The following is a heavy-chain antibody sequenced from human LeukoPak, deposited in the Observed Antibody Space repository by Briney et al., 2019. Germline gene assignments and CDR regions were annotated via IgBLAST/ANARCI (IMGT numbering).Heavy chain of an antibody. Sequence: KPSETLSLPCTVSGGSISSFYWSWIRQPPGKGLEWIGYIYYSGNTNYNPSLTSRVTISTDTSKNQFSLKLSSVTAADTAVYYSARGMYYYDSSGYYGPAYYFDYWGQGTLVTVSS. CDR1: GGSISSFY. CDR3: ARGMYYYDSSGYYGPAYYFDY. CDR2: IYYSGNT. D-gene: IGHD3-22*01. J-gene: IGHJ4*02. V-gene: IGHV4-59*01.